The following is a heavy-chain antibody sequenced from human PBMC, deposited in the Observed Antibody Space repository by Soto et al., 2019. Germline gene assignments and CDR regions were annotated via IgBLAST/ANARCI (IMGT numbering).Heavy chain of an antibody. CDR1: GYTFTSYD. V-gene: IGHV1-8*01. D-gene: IGHD2-15*01. J-gene: IGHJ3*02. CDR3: ASLRYCSGGSCFDAFDN. CDR2: MNPNSGNT. Sequence: ASVKVSCKASGYTFTSYDINWERQATGQGLEWMGWMNPNSGNTGYAQKFQGRVTMTRNTSISTAYMELSSLRSEDTAVYYCASLRYCSGGSCFDAFDNWGQGTMVTVTS.